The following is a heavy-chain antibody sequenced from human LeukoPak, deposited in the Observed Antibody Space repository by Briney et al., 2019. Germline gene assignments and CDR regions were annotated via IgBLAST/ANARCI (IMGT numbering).Heavy chain of an antibody. CDR2: IYYSGST. CDR3: ARDSRWWFDP. D-gene: IGHD2-15*01. V-gene: IGHV4-31*03. Sequence: SETLSLTYTVSGGSISSGGYYWSWIRQHPGKGLEWIGYIYYSGSTYYNPSLKSRVTISVDTSKNQFSLKLSSVTAADTAVYYCARDSRWWFDPWGQGTLDTVSS. J-gene: IGHJ5*02. CDR1: GGSISSGGYY.